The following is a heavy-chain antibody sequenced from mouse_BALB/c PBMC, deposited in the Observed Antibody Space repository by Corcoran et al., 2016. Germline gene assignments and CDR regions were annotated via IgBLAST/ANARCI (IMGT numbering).Heavy chain of an antibody. CDR3: GRSREGNYVVY. CDR1: GFNIKDTY. Sequence: VQLQQSGAELVKPGASVKLSCTASGFNIKDTYMHWVKQRPEQGLEWIGRIDPANGNTKYDPKFQGKATMTADTSSNTAYLQLSSLTSEATAVYYCGRSREGNYVVYWGQGTTLTVSS. J-gene: IGHJ2*01. V-gene: IGHV14-3*02. CDR2: IDPANGNT. D-gene: IGHD3-3*01.